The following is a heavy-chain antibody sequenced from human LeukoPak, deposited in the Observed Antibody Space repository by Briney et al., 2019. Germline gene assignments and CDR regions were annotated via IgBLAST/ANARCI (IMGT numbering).Heavy chain of an antibody. Sequence: GASVKVSCKASGYSFTSYGISWVRQAPGQGLEWMGWISAYDGNTKFVQKLQGRVTMTTDTSASTAYMELRSLRSDDTAVYYCAREEYYYDSSGTYYFDFWGQGTLVTVSS. CDR1: GYSFTSYG. D-gene: IGHD3-22*01. CDR3: AREEYYYDSSGTYYFDF. CDR2: ISAYDGNT. J-gene: IGHJ4*02. V-gene: IGHV1-18*01.